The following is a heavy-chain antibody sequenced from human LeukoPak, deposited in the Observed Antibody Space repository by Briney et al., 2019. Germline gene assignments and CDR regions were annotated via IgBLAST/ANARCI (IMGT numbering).Heavy chain of an antibody. D-gene: IGHD6-19*01. V-gene: IGHV4-34*01. CDR1: GGSFSGYY. CDR3: ARGPQWLNY. Sequence: SETLSLTCAVYGGSFSGYYWSWIRQPPGKGLEWIGEINHSGSTNYNPSLKSRVTISVDTSKNQFSLQLNSVTPEDTAVYYCARGPQWLNYWGQGTLVTVSS. CDR2: INHSGST. J-gene: IGHJ4*02.